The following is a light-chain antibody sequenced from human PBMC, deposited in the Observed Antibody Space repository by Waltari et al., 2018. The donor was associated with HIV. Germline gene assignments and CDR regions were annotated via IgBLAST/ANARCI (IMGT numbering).Light chain of an antibody. J-gene: IGLJ3*02. CDR2: DTT. V-gene: IGLV7-46*01. CDR1: TGQVTTGHY. CDR3: LLSYSGARV. Sequence: QAVVTQEPSLTVSPGGPVTLTCGSSTGQVTTGHYAYWFQQMPGQAPRTLIYDTTHKHSWTPARFSGSLPGGKAALTLSGAQPEDEAEYYCLLSYSGARVFGGGTKLTVL.